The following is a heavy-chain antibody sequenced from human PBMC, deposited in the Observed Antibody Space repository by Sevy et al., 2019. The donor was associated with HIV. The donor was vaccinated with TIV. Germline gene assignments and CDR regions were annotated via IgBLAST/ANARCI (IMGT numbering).Heavy chain of an antibody. D-gene: IGHD2-15*01. V-gene: IGHV3-21*06. CDR1: GFIFSGYN. J-gene: IGHJ6*02. CDR2: ISTSSTYI. CDR3: ARGSCSGGSCHTGYHGMDV. Sequence: GGSLRLSCAASGFIFSGYNMHWVRQAPGKGLEWVSSISTSSTYIYQADSVKGRFTISRDNAQNSMYLQMNSLRVEDTALYYCARGSCSGGSCHTGYHGMDVWGQGTTVTVSS.